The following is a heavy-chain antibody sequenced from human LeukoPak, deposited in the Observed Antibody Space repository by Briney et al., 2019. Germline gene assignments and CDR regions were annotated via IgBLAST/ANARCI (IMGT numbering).Heavy chain of an antibody. D-gene: IGHD3-22*01. CDR1: GFTFSSYA. CDR2: ISYDGSNK. Sequence: PGRSLRLSCAASGFTFSSYAMHWVRQAPGKGLEWVAVISYDGSNKYYADSVKGRFTISRDNSKNTLYLQMNSLRAEDTAVYYCAREGDYYDSRGFDYWGQGTLVTVSS. CDR3: AREGDYYDSRGFDY. J-gene: IGHJ4*02. V-gene: IGHV3-30-3*01.